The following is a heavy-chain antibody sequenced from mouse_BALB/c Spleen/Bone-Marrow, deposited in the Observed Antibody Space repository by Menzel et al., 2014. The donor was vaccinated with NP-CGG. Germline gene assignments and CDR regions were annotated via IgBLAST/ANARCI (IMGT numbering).Heavy chain of an antibody. CDR2: ISYSGST. CDR3: ATYDGYYFDY. D-gene: IGHD1-2*01. Sequence: VQLQQSGPSLVKPSQTLSLTCSVSGDSITSGCWNWIRKFPGNKLEYMGYISYSGSTYYNPSLKSRISITRDTSKNHYYLQLNSVTAEDSATYYCATYDGYYFDYWGQGTTLTVSS. CDR1: GDSITSGC. J-gene: IGHJ2*01. V-gene: IGHV3-8*02.